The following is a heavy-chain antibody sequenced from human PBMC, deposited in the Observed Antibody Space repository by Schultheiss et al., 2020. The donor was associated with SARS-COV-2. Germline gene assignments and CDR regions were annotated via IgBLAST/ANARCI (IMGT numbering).Heavy chain of an antibody. V-gene: IGHV3-23*01. CDR1: GFTFSSYA. CDR3: AKSQIRGAYSSDRFDY. J-gene: IGHJ4*02. Sequence: GSLRLSCAASGFTFSSYAMSWVRQAPGKGLEWVSAISGSGGSTYYADSVKGRFTISRDNSKNTLYLQMNSLRAEDTAVYYCAKSQIRGAYSSDRFDYWGQGTLVTVSS. CDR2: ISGSGGST. D-gene: IGHD6-19*01.